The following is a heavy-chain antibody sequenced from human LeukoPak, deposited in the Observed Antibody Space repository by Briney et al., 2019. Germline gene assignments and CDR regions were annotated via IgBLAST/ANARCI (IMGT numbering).Heavy chain of an antibody. CDR3: ARDTADYYDSSGPDYCFDY. CDR1: GYTFNNHG. J-gene: IGHJ4*02. CDR2: INPNSGGT. Sequence: ASVKVSCKASGYTFNNHGLSWVRQAPGQGLEWMGWINPNSGGTNYAQKFQGRVTMTRDTSISTAYMELSRLRSDDTAVYYCARDTADYYDSSGPDYCFDYWGQGTLVTVSS. D-gene: IGHD3-22*01. V-gene: IGHV1-2*02.